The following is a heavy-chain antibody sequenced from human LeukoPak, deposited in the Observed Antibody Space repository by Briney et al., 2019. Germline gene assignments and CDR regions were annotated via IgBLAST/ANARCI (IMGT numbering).Heavy chain of an antibody. CDR2: IYYSGST. CDR3: ARDLAAAGTIAGFDP. D-gene: IGHD6-13*01. Sequence: SETLSLTYTVSGGSISSYYWSWIRQPPGKGLEWIGYIYYSGSTNYNPSLKSRVTISVDTSKNQFSLKLSSVTAADTAVYYCARDLAAAGTIAGFDPWGQGTLVTVSS. J-gene: IGHJ5*02. V-gene: IGHV4-59*01. CDR1: GGSISSYY.